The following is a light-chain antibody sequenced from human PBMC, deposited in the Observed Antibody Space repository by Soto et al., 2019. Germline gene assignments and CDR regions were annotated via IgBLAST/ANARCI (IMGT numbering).Light chain of an antibody. CDR2: EVR. Sequence: QSALTQPASVSGSPGQSITIVCTGTITDVGSYNLVSWYQQRPGEAPKLIISEVRNRPSGISYRFTGSKSGNTASLTISGLQTEDEADYYCSSYTTTSTLVFGGGTKVTVL. CDR1: ITDVGSYNL. J-gene: IGLJ3*02. V-gene: IGLV2-14*01. CDR3: SSYTTTSTLV.